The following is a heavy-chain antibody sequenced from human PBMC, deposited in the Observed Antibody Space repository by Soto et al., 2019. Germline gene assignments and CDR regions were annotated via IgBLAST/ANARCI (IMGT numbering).Heavy chain of an antibody. CDR3: ASRKSSPYFDY. V-gene: IGHV4-30-4*01. CDR1: GGSISSGDYY. J-gene: IGHJ4*02. CDR2: IYYSGST. D-gene: IGHD3-10*01. Sequence: SETLSVTCTVSGGSISSGDYYWSWIRQPPGKGLEWIGYIYYSGSTYYNPSLKSRVTTSVDTSKNQFSLKLSSVTAADTAVYYCASRKSSPYFDYWGQGTLVTVSS.